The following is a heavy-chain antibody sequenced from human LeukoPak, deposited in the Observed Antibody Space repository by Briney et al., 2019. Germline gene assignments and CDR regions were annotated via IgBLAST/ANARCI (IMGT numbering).Heavy chain of an antibody. CDR2: IYYSGST. V-gene: IGHV4-31*03. CDR3: ARGMNWGYYYYYYGMDV. D-gene: IGHD7-27*01. CDR1: GGSISSGGYY. Sequence: SQTLSLTCTVSGGSISSGGYYWSWIRQHPGKGLEWIGYIYYSGSTYYNPSLKSRVTISVDTSKNQFSLKLSSVTAADTAVYYCARGMNWGYYYYYYGMDVWDQGTTVTVSS. J-gene: IGHJ6*02.